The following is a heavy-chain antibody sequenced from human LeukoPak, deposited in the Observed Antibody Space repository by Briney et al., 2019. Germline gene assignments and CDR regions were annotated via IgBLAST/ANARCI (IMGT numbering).Heavy chain of an antibody. CDR1: GFNFSTYT. CDR3: ARDRGSGTYYVEGAGFFDL. Sequence: GGSLRLSCIASGFNFSTYTMNWVRQAPGKGLEWVSQISSSSNTIYYEDSVRGRFTISRDNDENSLYLQLNSLRVEDTAVYYCARDRGSGTYYVEGAGFFDLWGQGTLVTVSS. V-gene: IGHV3-48*01. D-gene: IGHD1-26*01. CDR2: ISSSSNTI. J-gene: IGHJ3*01.